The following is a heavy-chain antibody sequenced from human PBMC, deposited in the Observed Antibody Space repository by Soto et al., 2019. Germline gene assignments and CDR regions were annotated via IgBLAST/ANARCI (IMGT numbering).Heavy chain of an antibody. D-gene: IGHD6-13*01. J-gene: IGHJ5*02. CDR2: ISYDGSNK. V-gene: IGHV3-30-3*01. CDR1: GFTFSSYA. Sequence: QVQLVESGGGVVQPGRSLRLSCAASGFTFSSYAMHWVRQAPGKGLEWVAVISYDGSNKYYADSVKGRCTITRHNSKNTLYLQMNSLRTEDTAVYYCAKGVEAAANWFDPWGQGTLVTVSS. CDR3: AKGVEAAANWFDP.